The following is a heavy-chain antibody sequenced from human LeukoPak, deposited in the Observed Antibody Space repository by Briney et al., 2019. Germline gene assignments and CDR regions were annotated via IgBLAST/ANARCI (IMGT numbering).Heavy chain of an antibody. V-gene: IGHV1-8*01. CDR2: MNPNSGNT. D-gene: IGHD3-3*01. J-gene: IGHJ3*02. CDR1: GYTFTSYD. CDR3: ARAGRITIFGVAALDAFDI. Sequence: GASVKVSCKASGYTFTSYDINWVRQATGQGLDGMGWMNPNSGNTGYAQKFQGRVTMTRNTSISTAYMELSSLRSEDTAVYYCARAGRITIFGVAALDAFDIWGQGTMVTVSS.